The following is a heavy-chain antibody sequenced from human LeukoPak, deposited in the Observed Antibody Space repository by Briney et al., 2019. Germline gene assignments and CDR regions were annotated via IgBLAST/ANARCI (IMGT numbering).Heavy chain of an antibody. CDR3: ARVNIAVAGDASDV. D-gene: IGHD6-19*01. CDR2: IYYSGST. J-gene: IGHJ3*01. Sequence: SETLSLTCSVSGGSISSSSNYYWGWIRQPPGKGLEWIGSIYYSGSTYYNTSLKSRVTISVDTSKNQFSLRLSSVTAADTAMYYCARVNIAVAGDASDVWGRGTMVTVSS. CDR1: GGSISSSSNYY. V-gene: IGHV4-39*07.